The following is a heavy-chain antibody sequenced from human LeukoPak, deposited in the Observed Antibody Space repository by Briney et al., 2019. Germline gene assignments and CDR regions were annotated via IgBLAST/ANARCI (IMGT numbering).Heavy chain of an antibody. D-gene: IGHD3-22*01. CDR2: ISYDGSNK. CDR1: RFTFSSYA. CDR3: AKSGVVVIRGYFDY. V-gene: IGHV3-30-3*02. J-gene: IGHJ4*02. Sequence: GGSLRLSCAASRFTFSSYAMHWVRQAPGKGLEWVAVISYDGSNKYYADSVKGRFTISRDNAKNSLYLQMNSLRAEDTAVYYCAKSGVVVIRGYFDYWGQGTLVTVSS.